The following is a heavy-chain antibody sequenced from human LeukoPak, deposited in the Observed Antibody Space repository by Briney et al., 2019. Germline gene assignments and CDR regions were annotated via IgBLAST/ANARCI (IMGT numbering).Heavy chain of an antibody. D-gene: IGHD3-22*01. V-gene: IGHV4-61*02. CDR1: GDSITSGTYY. Sequence: SETLSLTCTVSGDSITSGTYYWTWIRQPAGKGLEWIGRIYTSGSTNYKPSLKSRVTISVDTSKNQFSLKLSSVTAADTAVYYCARQGTYYYDSSGYWAFDIWGQGTMVTVSS. J-gene: IGHJ3*02. CDR2: IYTSGST. CDR3: ARQGTYYYDSSGYWAFDI.